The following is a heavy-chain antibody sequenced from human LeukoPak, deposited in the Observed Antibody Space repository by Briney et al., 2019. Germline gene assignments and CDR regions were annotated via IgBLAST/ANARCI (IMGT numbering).Heavy chain of an antibody. CDR3: ARDHRYAFDN. CDR2: IGISSDNT. CDR1: GFNFIDYS. J-gene: IGHJ4*01. D-gene: IGHD5-12*01. Sequence: GGSLRLSCAASGFNFIDYSMNWVRQAPGKGLEWISYIGISSDNTKYADPVKGRFTISRDKARNSLYLQMNSLRVEDTAVYYCARDHRYAFDNWGHGTLVTVSS. V-gene: IGHV3-48*01.